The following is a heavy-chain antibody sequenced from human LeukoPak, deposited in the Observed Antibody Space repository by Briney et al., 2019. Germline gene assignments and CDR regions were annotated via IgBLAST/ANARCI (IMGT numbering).Heavy chain of an antibody. D-gene: IGHD3-9*01. CDR3: ARGFGYFDWLPVY. Sequence: SETLSLTCTLSSGSISSYYWSWIRQPPGKGLEWMGHIYYSGTTNYNPSLKSRVTISVDTSQHPFSLTLSSVTTAATAVYYCARGFGYFDWLPVYWGQGTLVTVSS. V-gene: IGHV4-59*01. CDR2: IYYSGTT. J-gene: IGHJ4*02. CDR1: SGSISSYY.